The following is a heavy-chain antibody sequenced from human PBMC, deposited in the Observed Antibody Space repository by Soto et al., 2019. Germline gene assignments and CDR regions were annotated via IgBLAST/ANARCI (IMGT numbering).Heavy chain of an antibody. Sequence: ASVKVSCKASGYTFTSYYMHWVRQAPGQGLEWMGIINPSGGITSYAQKFQGRVTMTRDTSTSTVYMELSSLRSEDTAVYYCHGGSYYDAFDIWGQGTMVTVSS. CDR1: GYTFTSYY. D-gene: IGHD1-26*01. CDR2: INPSGGIT. CDR3: HGGSYYDAFDI. V-gene: IGHV1-46*01. J-gene: IGHJ3*02.